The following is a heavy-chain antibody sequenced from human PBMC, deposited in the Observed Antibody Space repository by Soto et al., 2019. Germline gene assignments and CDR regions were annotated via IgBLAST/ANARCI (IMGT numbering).Heavy chain of an antibody. D-gene: IGHD2-2*01. CDR2: ISYDGSNK. CDR1: GFTFSSYG. CDR3: AKVRRYQLLWEDYGMDV. V-gene: IGHV3-30*18. J-gene: IGHJ6*02. Sequence: PGGSLRLSCAASGFTFSSYGMHWVRQAPGKGLEWVAVISYDGSNKYYADSVKGRFTISRDNSKNTLYLQMNSLRAEDTAVYYCAKVRRYQLLWEDYGMDVWGQGTTVTVSS.